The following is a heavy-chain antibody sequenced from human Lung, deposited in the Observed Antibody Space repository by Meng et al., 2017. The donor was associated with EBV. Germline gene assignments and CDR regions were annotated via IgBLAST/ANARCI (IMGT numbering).Heavy chain of an antibody. CDR3: ARYCSGGSCYRDVSRNNWYFDL. D-gene: IGHD2-15*01. Sequence: GPAQGQGNPRAPLYSRCVVYVVTSSISNCWIWGRQPPGQGLEWIGEIYHSGRTNYNPSLKSRVTISVDKSKNQFSLKLSSVTAADTAVYYCARYCSGGSCYRDVSRNNWYFDLWGRGTLVTVSS. V-gene: IGHV4-4*03. J-gene: IGHJ2*01. CDR2: IYHSGRT. CDR1: VVTSSISNC.